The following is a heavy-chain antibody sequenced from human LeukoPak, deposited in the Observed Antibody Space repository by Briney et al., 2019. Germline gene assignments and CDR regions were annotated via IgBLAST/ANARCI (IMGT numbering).Heavy chain of an antibody. CDR1: GYTFTSYG. V-gene: IGHV1-18*01. CDR2: ISAYNGNT. D-gene: IGHD1-26*01. Sequence: ASEKVSCKASGYTFTSYGISWVRQAPGQGLEWMGWISAYNGNTNYAQKLQGRVTMTTDTSTSTAYMELRSLRSDDTAVYYCAGATTAYYYYGMDVWGQGTTVTVSS. CDR3: AGATTAYYYYGMDV. J-gene: IGHJ6*02.